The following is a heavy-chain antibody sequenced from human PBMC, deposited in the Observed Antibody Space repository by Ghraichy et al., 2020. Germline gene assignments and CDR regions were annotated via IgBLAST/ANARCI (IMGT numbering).Heavy chain of an antibody. CDR3: TTRLAAVTTGKYYYYYGMDV. D-gene: IGHD4-17*01. V-gene: IGHV3-15*01. J-gene: IGHJ6*02. CDR2: IKDITVGGTT. CDR1: GFTFNDAW. Sequence: LSLTCAASGFTFNDAWMSWVRQAPGKGLEWVGRIKDITVGGTTDYASPVKGRFTISRDDSKNTLYLQMNSLKTEDTAVYYCTTRLAAVTTGKYYYYYGMDVWGQGTSVTVSS.